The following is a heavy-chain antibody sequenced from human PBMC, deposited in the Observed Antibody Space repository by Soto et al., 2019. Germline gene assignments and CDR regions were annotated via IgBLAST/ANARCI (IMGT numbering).Heavy chain of an antibody. CDR1: GFTFGDYA. J-gene: IGHJ4*02. CDR3: TRSGTAINNKYLEC. V-gene: IGHV3-49*04. Sequence: SLRISCTAAGFTFGDYALNWVRQAPGKRLEWVGFIRSKAYGGTPEYAASVKGRFTISRDDSNSIAYLQMNSLKTEDTAVYYCTRSGTAINNKYLECWRQGALVTVSS. CDR2: IRSKAYGGTP. D-gene: IGHD5-18*01.